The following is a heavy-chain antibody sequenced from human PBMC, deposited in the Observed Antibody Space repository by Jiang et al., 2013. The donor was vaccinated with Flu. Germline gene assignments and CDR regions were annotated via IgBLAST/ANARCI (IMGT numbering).Heavy chain of an antibody. J-gene: IGHJ4*02. CDR3: ARDSTYCSDGSCYSFDY. Sequence: GPGLVKPSETLSLTCTVSGGSVNSGNYYWAWIRQPPGKGLEWIGYIYYSGSTKYNPSLKSRATISVDTSKNQFSLKLSSVSAADTAVYYCARDSTYCSDGSCYSFDYWGQGNPGHSLL. V-gene: IGHV4-61*01. CDR2: IYYSGST. CDR1: GGSVNSGNYY. D-gene: IGHD2-15*01.